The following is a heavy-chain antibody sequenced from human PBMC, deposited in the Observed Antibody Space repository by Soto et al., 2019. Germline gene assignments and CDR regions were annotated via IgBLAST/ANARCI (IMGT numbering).Heavy chain of an antibody. CDR1: GGSISSSSYY. CDR2: IYYSGST. CDR3: AIIAAAGIEKLFDY. D-gene: IGHD6-13*01. V-gene: IGHV4-39*01. J-gene: IGHJ4*02. Sequence: LSLTCTVSGGSISSSSYYWGWIRQPPGKGLEWIGSIYYSGSTYYNPSLKSRVTISVDTSKNQFSLKLSSVTAADTAVYYCAIIAAAGIEKLFDYWGQGTLVTVSS.